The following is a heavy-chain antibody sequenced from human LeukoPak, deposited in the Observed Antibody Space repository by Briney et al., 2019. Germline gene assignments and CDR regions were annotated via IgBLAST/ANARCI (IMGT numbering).Heavy chain of an antibody. CDR1: GFTFSSYA. Sequence: GGSLRLSCAASGFTFSSYALSWVRQAPGKGLEWVSSISDSGGSTYYADSVKGRFTVSRDNSKNTLYLQMNSLRAEDTAVYYCAKGGSGWPQGFDPWGQGTLVTVSS. V-gene: IGHV3-23*01. D-gene: IGHD2-15*01. CDR2: ISDSGGST. J-gene: IGHJ5*02. CDR3: AKGGSGWPQGFDP.